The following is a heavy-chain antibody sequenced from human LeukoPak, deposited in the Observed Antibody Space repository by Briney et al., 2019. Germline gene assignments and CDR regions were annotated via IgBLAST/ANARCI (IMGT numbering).Heavy chain of an antibody. D-gene: IGHD3-22*01. V-gene: IGHV1-2*02. CDR2: INPNSGGT. Sequence: GASVKVSCKASGYTFTGYYMHWVRQAPGQGLEWMGWINPNSGGTNYARKFQGRVTMTRDTSISTAYMELSRLRSDDTAVYYCARVDDSSGYEGAFDIWGQGTMVTVSS. CDR1: GYTFTGYY. J-gene: IGHJ3*02. CDR3: ARVDDSSGYEGAFDI.